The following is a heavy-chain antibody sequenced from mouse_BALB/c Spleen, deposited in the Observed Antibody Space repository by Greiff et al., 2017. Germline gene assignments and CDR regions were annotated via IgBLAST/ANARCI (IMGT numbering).Heavy chain of an antibody. V-gene: IGHV5-6-5*01. D-gene: IGHD2-12*01. CDR3: ARGPIPDYAMDY. Sequence: EVKLMESGGGLVKPGGSLKLSCAASGFTFSSYAMSWVRQTPEKRLEWVASISSGGSTYYPDSVKGRFTISRDNARNILYLQMSSLRSEDTAMYYCARGPIPDYAMDYWGQGTSVTVSS. J-gene: IGHJ4*01. CDR2: ISSGGST. CDR1: GFTFSSYA.